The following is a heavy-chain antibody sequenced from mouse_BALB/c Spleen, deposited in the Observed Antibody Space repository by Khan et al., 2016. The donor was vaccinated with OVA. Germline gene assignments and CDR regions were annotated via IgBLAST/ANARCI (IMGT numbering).Heavy chain of an antibody. D-gene: IGHD2-10*01. Sequence: VQLQQSGTELMKPGASVKLSCKASGYTFTNYWVHWVRQRPGQGLEWIGEIYPGDGRAIHNEKFKNKPSLTVDRSSSTVYMQLSSLTSEDSAVXYCARNAYFGNYFDYWGQGTTLTVSS. J-gene: IGHJ2*01. CDR2: IYPGDGRA. CDR3: ARNAYFGNYFDY. V-gene: IGHV1S81*02. CDR1: GYTFTNYW.